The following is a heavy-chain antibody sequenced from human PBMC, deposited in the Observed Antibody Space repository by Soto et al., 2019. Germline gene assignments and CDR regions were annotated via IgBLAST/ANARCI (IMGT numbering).Heavy chain of an antibody. D-gene: IGHD2-21*02. Sequence: QVQLVESGGGVVQPGRSLRLSCAASGFTFSNYGMQWVRQAPGKGLEWVTVISYDGSNKYYADSVKGRFTISRDNSKNTVYLQLGSLRPEDTAVYYCVGGRYFGDYWGQGALVTVSS. J-gene: IGHJ4*02. CDR1: GFTFSNYG. CDR2: ISYDGSNK. V-gene: IGHV3-30*03. CDR3: VGGRYFGDY.